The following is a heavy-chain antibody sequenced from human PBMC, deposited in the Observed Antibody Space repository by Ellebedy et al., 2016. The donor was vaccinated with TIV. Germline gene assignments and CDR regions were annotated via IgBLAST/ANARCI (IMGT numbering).Heavy chain of an antibody. CDR1: GYSFASYG. D-gene: IGHD3-10*01. CDR2: GHT. J-gene: IGHJ6*02. CDR3: ARTWTSVRGVLDV. Sequence: SVKVSCXASGYSFASYGINWVRQAPGQGLEWLGGHTNYAQGFQGRVRMTTDTSRSTAYMELKSLRIDDTAVYYCARTWTSVRGVLDVWGQGTTVSVSS. V-gene: IGHV1-18*01.